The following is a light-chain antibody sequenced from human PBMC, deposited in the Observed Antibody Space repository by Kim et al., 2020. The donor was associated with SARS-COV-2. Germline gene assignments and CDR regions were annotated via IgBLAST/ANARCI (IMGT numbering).Light chain of an antibody. J-gene: IGKJ4*01. CDR2: GAS. CDR3: QKYGRSPLT. V-gene: IGKV3-20*01. Sequence: EIVLTQSPGTLSVSPGERATLSCRASQSVSSSYLAWYQQKPGQAPRLLIYGASSRAPGIPDRFSGSGSRTDFSLTISRLEPEEFAVYYCQKYGRSPLTFGGGTKVEIK. CDR1: QSVSSSY.